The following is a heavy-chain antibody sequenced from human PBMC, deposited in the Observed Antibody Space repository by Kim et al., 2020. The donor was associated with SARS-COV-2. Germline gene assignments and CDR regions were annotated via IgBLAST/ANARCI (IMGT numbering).Heavy chain of an antibody. CDR2: IIPILGIA. D-gene: IGHD6-13*01. V-gene: IGHV1-69*04. Sequence: SVKVSCKASGGTFSSYAISWVRQAPGQGLEWMGRIIPILGIANYAQKFQGRVTITADKSTSTAYMELSSLRSEDTAVYCCARDGSQGIAAAGTLDYWGQGTLVTVSS. J-gene: IGHJ4*02. CDR1: GGTFSSYA. CDR3: ARDGSQGIAAAGTLDY.